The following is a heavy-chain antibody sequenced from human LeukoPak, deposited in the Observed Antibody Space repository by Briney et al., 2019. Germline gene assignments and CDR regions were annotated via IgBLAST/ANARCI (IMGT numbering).Heavy chain of an antibody. CDR1: AFTFSSYS. J-gene: IGHJ6*03. CDR2: ISSSSSHI. CDR3: ARDSRPNYYYMDV. V-gene: IGHV3-21*01. Sequence: GGSLRLSCAASAFTFSSYSMNWVRQAPGKGLEWVSSISSSSSHIYYADSVKGRFTISRDNAKNSLYLQMNSLRAEDTAVYYCARDSRPNYYYMDVWGKGTTVTVSS. D-gene: IGHD6-6*01.